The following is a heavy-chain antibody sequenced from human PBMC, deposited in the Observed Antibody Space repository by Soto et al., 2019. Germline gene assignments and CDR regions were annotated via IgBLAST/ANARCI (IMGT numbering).Heavy chain of an antibody. Sequence: SETLSLTCAVSGYSIISGCFCGWIRQPPGKGLEWIANMYHDGNTHYNPSLKSRVTMSVDTSKNQFSLKLNSVTAADTAVYYCARESYSGYHSYDYWVQGILVTVSS. CDR3: ARESYSGYHSYDY. J-gene: IGHJ4*02. D-gene: IGHD5-12*01. CDR1: GYSIISGCF. CDR2: MYHDGNT. V-gene: IGHV4-38-2*02.